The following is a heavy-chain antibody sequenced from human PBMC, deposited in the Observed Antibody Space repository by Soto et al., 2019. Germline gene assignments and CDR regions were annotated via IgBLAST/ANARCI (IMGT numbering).Heavy chain of an antibody. Sequence: QVQLQESGPGLVKPSETLSLTCTVSGGSISSYYWSWIRQPPGKGLEWIGYIYYSGSTNYNPSLKSRVTISVDTSKYQFSLKLSSVTAADTAVYYCARGQRSDYYYYSYMDVWGKGTAVTVSS. CDR1: GGSISSYY. CDR2: IYYSGST. J-gene: IGHJ6*03. CDR3: ARGQRSDYYYYSYMDV. V-gene: IGHV4-59*01. D-gene: IGHD1-1*01.